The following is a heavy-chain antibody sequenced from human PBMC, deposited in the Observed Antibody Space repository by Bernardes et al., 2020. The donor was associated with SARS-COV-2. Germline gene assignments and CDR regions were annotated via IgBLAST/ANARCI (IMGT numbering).Heavy chain of an antibody. Sequence: SETLSLTCTVSGGSISSGGYYWNWIRQHPGKGLEWIGYIYYSGSTYYNPSLKSRVTISVDTSKNQFSLKLSSVTAADTAVYYCARDRFGESLEYYYGMDVWGQGTTVTVSS. D-gene: IGHD3-10*01. CDR2: IYYSGST. V-gene: IGHV4-31*03. CDR3: ARDRFGESLEYYYGMDV. CDR1: GGSISSGGYY. J-gene: IGHJ6*02.